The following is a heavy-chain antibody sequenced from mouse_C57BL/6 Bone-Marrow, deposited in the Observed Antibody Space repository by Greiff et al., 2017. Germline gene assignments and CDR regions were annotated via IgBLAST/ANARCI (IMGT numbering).Heavy chain of an antibody. V-gene: IGHV5-6*01. J-gene: IGHJ2*01. Sequence: EVKLQESGGDLVKPGGSLKLSCAASGFTFSSYGMSWVRQTPDKRLEWVATISSGGSYTYYPDSVKGRFTITRDNAKNTLYLQMSSLTSEDTAMYYWARQNDGSSYDSAGYFSYWGQGTTLTVSS. CDR1: GFTFSSYG. CDR3: ARQNDGSSYDSAGYFSY. D-gene: IGHD1-1*01. CDR2: ISSGGSYT.